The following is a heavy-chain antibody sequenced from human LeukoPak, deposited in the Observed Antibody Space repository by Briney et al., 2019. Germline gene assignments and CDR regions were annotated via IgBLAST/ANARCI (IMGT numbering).Heavy chain of an antibody. CDR1: KVTFSNYG. J-gene: IGHJ4*02. CDR2: IPSDGSNK. Sequence: GGSLRLSCAASKVTFSNYGMHWVRQAPGKGLEWVAVIPSDGSNKYYADSVKGRFTISRDNSKNTLYLQMNSLRAEDTAVYYCAKCPSGVLRYFAPIDYWGQGTLVTVSS. D-gene: IGHD3-9*01. CDR3: AKCPSGVLRYFAPIDY. V-gene: IGHV3-30*18.